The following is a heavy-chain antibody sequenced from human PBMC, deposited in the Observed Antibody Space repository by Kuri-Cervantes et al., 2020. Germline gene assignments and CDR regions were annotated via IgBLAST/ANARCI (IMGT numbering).Heavy chain of an antibody. CDR1: GYTFTGYY. J-gene: IGHJ6*02. D-gene: IGHD1-26*01. CDR3: ARGRHEESPVGGDYYYGMDV. Sequence: ASVKVSCKASGYTFTGYYMHWVRQATGQGLEWMGWMNPNSGNTGYAQKFQGRVTMTRNTSISTAYMELSSLRSEDTAVYYCARGRHEESPVGGDYYYGMDVWGQETTVTVSS. V-gene: IGHV1-8*02. CDR2: MNPNSGNT.